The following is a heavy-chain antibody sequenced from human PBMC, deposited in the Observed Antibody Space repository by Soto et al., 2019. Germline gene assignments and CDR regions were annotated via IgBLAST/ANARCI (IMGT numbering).Heavy chain of an antibody. D-gene: IGHD3-10*01. J-gene: IGHJ4*02. V-gene: IGHV4-39*01. Sequence: SETLSLTCTVSGGSIISASFYWGWIRQPPGKGLEWIGSVSYSGSTYYNPSLKSRVTISVDTSKNQFSLKLSSVTAADTAVYYCARYDGANWRFGEIYRADFDCWGQGTRVTVSS. CDR1: GGSIISASFY. CDR2: VSYSGST. CDR3: ARYDGANWRFGEIYRADFDC.